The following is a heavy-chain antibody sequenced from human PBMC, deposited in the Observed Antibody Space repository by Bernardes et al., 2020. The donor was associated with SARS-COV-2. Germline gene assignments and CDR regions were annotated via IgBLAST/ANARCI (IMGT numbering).Heavy chain of an antibody. Sequence: SETLSLTCTVSGGSISSSSYYWGWIRQPPGKGLEWIGSIYYSGSTYYNSSLKSRVTISVDTSKNQFSLKLSSVTAADTAVYYCARQGIEWFYDNVWGSYRRDRFDYWGQGTLVTVSS. V-gene: IGHV4-39*01. D-gene: IGHD3-16*02. CDR2: IYYSGST. CDR1: GGSISSSSYY. J-gene: IGHJ4*02. CDR3: ARQGIEWFYDNVWGSYRRDRFDY.